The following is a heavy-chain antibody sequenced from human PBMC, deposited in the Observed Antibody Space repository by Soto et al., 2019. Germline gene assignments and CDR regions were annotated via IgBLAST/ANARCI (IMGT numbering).Heavy chain of an antibody. V-gene: IGHV1-2*04. CDR1: GYTFTGYY. CDR2: INPNSGGT. CDR3: ARGNFGYCSSTSCRPGNWFEP. J-gene: IGHJ5*02. D-gene: IGHD2-2*03. Sequence: ASVMVSCKASGYTFTGYYMHWVRQAPGQGREWMGWINPNSGGTNYAQKFQGWVTMTRDTSISTAYMELSRLRSDDTAVYYCARGNFGYCSSTSCRPGNWFEPWGQGTLVTVSS.